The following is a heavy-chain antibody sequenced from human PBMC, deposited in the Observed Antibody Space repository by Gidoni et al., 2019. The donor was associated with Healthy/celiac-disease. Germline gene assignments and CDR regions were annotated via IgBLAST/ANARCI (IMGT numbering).Heavy chain of an antibody. CDR1: GFPFSSYS. J-gene: IGHJ3*02. V-gene: IGHV3-23*01. D-gene: IGHD3-22*01. Sequence: EVQLLESGGGLVQPGGSLRLSCAASGFPFSSYSMRWVRQAPGKGLEWVSAISGSGGSTYYADSVKGRFTISRDNSKNTLYLQMNSLRAEDTAVYYCAKDAGYDSSGYYWYDAFDIWGQGTMVTVSS. CDR2: ISGSGGST. CDR3: AKDAGYDSSGYYWYDAFDI.